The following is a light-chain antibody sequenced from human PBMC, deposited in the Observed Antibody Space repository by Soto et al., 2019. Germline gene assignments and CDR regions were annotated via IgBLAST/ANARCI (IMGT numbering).Light chain of an antibody. V-gene: IGLV1-51*01. Sequence: QSVLTQPPSVSAAPGQRVTISCSVTSSNIASNYVSWYQQFPGTAPRLLIYDDNKRPSGIPDRFSASKSGTSATLGITGLQSGDEADYYCGTWDSSLSGGVFGTGTKLTVL. CDR1: SSNIASNY. CDR3: GTWDSSLSGGV. CDR2: DDN. J-gene: IGLJ1*01.